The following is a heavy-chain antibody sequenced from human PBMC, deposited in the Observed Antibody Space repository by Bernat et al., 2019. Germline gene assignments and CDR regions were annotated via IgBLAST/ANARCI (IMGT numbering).Heavy chain of an antibody. CDR1: GFTFSSYG. CDR2: IWYDGSNK. J-gene: IGHJ6*03. CDR3: ARDKLVVVPGYYMDV. D-gene: IGHD2-2*01. Sequence: QVQLVESGGGVVQPGRSLRLSCAASGFTFSSYGMHWVRQAPGKGLEWVAVIWYDGSNKYYADSVKGRFTISRDNSKNTLYLKMNSLRAEDTAVYYCARDKLVVVPGYYMDVWGKGTTVTVSS. V-gene: IGHV3-33*01.